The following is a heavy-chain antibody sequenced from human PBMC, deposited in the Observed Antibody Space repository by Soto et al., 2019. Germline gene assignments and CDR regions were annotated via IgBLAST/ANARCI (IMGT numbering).Heavy chain of an antibody. CDR1: GFTFSSYG. CDR2: IKQDGSEK. V-gene: IGHV3-7*03. Sequence: GGSLRLSCAASGFTFSSYGMHWVRQAPGKGLEWVANIKQDGSEKYYVDSVKGRFTISRDNAKNSLYLQMNSLRAEDTAVYYCARAVIQLWLLGYYYYGMDVWGQGTTVTVSS. CDR3: ARAVIQLWLLGYYYYGMDV. D-gene: IGHD5-18*01. J-gene: IGHJ6*02.